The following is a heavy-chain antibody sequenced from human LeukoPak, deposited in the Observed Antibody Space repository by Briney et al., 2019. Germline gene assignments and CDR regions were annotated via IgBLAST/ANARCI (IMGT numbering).Heavy chain of an antibody. Sequence: SGPTLVKPTQTLTLTCTFSGFSLSTRGVGVGWIRQPPGKALEGLLLIYWDDANRYSPSLKSRPTITKDTSKNQVVLTMTNMDPVDTATYYCAHRRQYFSDTSGYPNLYLDYWGQGTLVTVSS. V-gene: IGHV2-5*02. CDR3: AHRRQYFSDTSGYPNLYLDY. J-gene: IGHJ4*02. D-gene: IGHD3-22*01. CDR1: GFSLSTRGVG. CDR2: IYWDDAN.